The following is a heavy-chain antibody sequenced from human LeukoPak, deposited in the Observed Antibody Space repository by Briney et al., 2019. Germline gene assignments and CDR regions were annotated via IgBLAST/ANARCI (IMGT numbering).Heavy chain of an antibody. V-gene: IGHV4-34*01. CDR3: AKDPDCTSGVCYTFFDY. CDR2: IDHSGST. Sequence: PGESLRLSCVVSGFSFSNLYMTWIRQTPGKGLEWIGEIDHSGSTNYNPSLKSRVTISVDTSKNQFSLKLSSVTAADTAVYYCAKDPDCTSGVCYTFFDYWGQGTLVTVSS. J-gene: IGHJ4*02. CDR1: GFSFSNLY. D-gene: IGHD2-8*01.